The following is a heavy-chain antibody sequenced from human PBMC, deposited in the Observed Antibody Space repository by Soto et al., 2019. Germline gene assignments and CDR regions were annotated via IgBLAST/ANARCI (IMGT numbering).Heavy chain of an antibody. J-gene: IGHJ6*02. Sequence: ASVKVSCKASGGTFSSYTISWVRQATGQGLEWMGWMNPNSGNTGYAQKFQGRVTMTRNTSISTAYMKLSSLRSEYTAVYYCASLPWANYYYYGMDVWGQGTTVTVSS. CDR3: ASLPWANYYYYGMDV. CDR2: MNPNSGNT. CDR1: GGTFSSYT. D-gene: IGHD7-27*01. V-gene: IGHV1-8*02.